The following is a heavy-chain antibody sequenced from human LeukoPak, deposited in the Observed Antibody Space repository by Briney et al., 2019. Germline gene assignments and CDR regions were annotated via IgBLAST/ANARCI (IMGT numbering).Heavy chain of an antibody. J-gene: IGHJ5*02. V-gene: IGHV4-4*02. CDR1: GGSISSSNW. CDR2: IYHSGST. Sequence: PSETLSLTCAVSGGSISSSNWWSWVRQPPGKGLEWIGEIYHSGSTNYNPSLKSRVTISVDKSKNQFSLKLSSVTAADTAVYYCARAGDPIAAAGNRFDPWGQGTLVTVSS. D-gene: IGHD6-13*01. CDR3: ARAGDPIAAAGNRFDP.